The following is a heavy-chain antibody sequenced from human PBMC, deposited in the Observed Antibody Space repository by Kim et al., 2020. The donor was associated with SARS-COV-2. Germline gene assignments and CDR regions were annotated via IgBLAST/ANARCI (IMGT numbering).Heavy chain of an antibody. CDR2: IKQDGSEK. CDR3: ATLPTVDTAMGAFDY. D-gene: IGHD5-18*01. V-gene: IGHV3-7*03. J-gene: IGHJ4*02. CDR1: GFTFSSYW. Sequence: GGSLRLSCAASGFTFSSYWMSWVRQAPGKGLEWVANIKQDGSEKYYVDSVKGRFTISRDNAKNSLYLQMNSLRAEDTAVYYCATLPTVDTAMGAFDYWGQGTLVTVSS.